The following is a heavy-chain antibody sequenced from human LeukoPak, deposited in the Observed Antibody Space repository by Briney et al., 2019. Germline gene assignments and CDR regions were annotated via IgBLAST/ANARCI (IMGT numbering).Heavy chain of an antibody. CDR2: VIPIFGTA. J-gene: IGHJ5*02. CDR1: GGTFSSYA. V-gene: IGHV1-69*13. D-gene: IGHD6-6*01. CDR3: ARTSSIAAYWFDP. Sequence: SVKVSCKASGGTFSSYAISWVRQAPGQGLEWMGGVIPIFGTANYAQKFQGRVTITADESTSTAYMELSSLRSEDTAVYYCARTSSIAAYWFDPWGQGTLVTVSS.